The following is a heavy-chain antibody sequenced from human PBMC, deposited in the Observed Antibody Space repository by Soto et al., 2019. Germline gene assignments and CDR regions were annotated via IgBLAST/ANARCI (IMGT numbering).Heavy chain of an antibody. J-gene: IGHJ6*02. CDR2: IYYSGST. CDR1: GGSISSYY. Sequence: PSETLSLTCTVSGGSISSYYWSWIRQPPGKGLEWIGYIYYSGSTNYNPSLKSRVTISVDTSKNQFSPKLSSVTAADTAVYYCARGLLRDGMDVWGQGTTVTVSS. CDR3: ARGLLRDGMDV. D-gene: IGHD3-22*01. V-gene: IGHV4-59*01.